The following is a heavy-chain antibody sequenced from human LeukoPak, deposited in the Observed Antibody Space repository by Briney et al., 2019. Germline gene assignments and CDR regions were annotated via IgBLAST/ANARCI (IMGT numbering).Heavy chain of an antibody. J-gene: IGHJ5*02. Sequence: GESLKISCKGSEYSFTTYWIGWARQMPGKGLEWMGIIYPGDSDTRYSPSFQGHVTISADKSISTAYLQWSSLRASDTAMYYCARGKVAAVGVKYTWFDPWGQGTLVTVSS. CDR3: ARGKVAAVGVKYTWFDP. V-gene: IGHV5-51*01. CDR2: IYPGDSDT. CDR1: EYSFTTYW. D-gene: IGHD6-13*01.